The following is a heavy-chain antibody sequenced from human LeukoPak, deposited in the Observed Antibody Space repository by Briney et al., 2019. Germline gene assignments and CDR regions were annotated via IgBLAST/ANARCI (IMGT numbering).Heavy chain of an antibody. J-gene: IGHJ4*02. CDR1: GYTFTSYG. CDR3: ARERTMVRGVIMGGGFGY. D-gene: IGHD3-10*01. CDR2: ISAYNGNT. Sequence: ASVKVSCKASGYTFTSYGISWVRQAPGQGLEWMGWISAYNGNTNHAQKLQGRVTMTTDTSTSTAYMELRSLRSDDTAVYYCARERTMVRGVIMGGGFGYWGQGTLVTVSS. V-gene: IGHV1-18*01.